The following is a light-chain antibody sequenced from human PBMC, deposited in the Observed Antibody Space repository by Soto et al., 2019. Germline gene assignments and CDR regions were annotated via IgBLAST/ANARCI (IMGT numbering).Light chain of an antibody. V-gene: IGKV1-5*03. Sequence: DTQMTQSPSTLSASVGDRVTITCRASQSISSWLAWYQQKPGKAPKLLIYKASNLESGVPSRFSGSGSGTEFTLTISSLQPDDFATYYCQQYNSYSRTFGQGTKVEIK. CDR1: QSISSW. CDR2: KAS. CDR3: QQYNSYSRT. J-gene: IGKJ1*01.